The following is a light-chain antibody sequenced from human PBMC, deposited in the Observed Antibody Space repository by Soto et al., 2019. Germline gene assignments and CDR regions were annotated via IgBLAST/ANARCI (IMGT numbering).Light chain of an antibody. CDR1: QSVSSS. CDR2: GAS. J-gene: IGKJ1*01. V-gene: IGKV3-15*01. CDR3: QQYNNWRT. Sequence: EIVMTQSPATLSVSPGERATLSFRASQSVSSSLAWYQQKPGQAPRLLIYGASTRATGIPARFSGSGSGTEFTLTISSLQSEDFAVYYCQQYNNWRTFGQGTKV.